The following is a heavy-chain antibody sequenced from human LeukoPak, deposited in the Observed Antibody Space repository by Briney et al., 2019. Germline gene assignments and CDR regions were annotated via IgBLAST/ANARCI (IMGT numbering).Heavy chain of an antibody. Sequence: SGPTLVNPTQTLTLTCTFSGFSLTTSGVGVGWIRQPPGKALEWLALIYWDDDKPYSPSLKSRLTITKDTSKNQVVLTMTNMDPVDTATYYCAHKGPTMVRGVFDYWGQGTLVTVSS. D-gene: IGHD3-10*01. CDR1: GFSLTTSGVG. CDR3: AHKGPTMVRGVFDY. J-gene: IGHJ4*02. CDR2: IYWDDDK. V-gene: IGHV2-5*02.